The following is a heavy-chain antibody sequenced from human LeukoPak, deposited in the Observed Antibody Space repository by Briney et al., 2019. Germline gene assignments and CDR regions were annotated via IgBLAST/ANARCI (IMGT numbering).Heavy chain of an antibody. CDR2: ISGSGGST. D-gene: IGHD5-12*01. J-gene: IGHJ6*04. Sequence: GGSLRLSCAASGFTFSSYAMTWVRQAPGKGLGWVSAISGSGGSTYYADSVKGRFTISRDNSKNTLYLQMNSLRAEDMAVYYCAKGGSGYPATDYYYYGMDVWGKGTTVTVSS. CDR3: AKGGSGYPATDYYYYGMDV. CDR1: GFTFSSYA. V-gene: IGHV3-23*01.